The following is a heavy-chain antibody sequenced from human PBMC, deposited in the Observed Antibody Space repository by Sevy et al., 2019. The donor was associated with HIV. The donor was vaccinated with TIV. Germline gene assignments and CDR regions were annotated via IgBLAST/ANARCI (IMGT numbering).Heavy chain of an antibody. CDR1: GFIFNNYA. D-gene: IGHD6-13*01. Sequence: GGSLRLSCAVSGFIFNNYAMHWVRQAPGKGLEWVAVISHDGSNKYYGDSVKGRFTISRDNSKNTLYLQMNSLRPEDTAVYYCARALSTWYYFDYWGQRTLVTVSS. CDR3: ARALSTWYYFDY. V-gene: IGHV3-30*04. CDR2: ISHDGSNK. J-gene: IGHJ4*02.